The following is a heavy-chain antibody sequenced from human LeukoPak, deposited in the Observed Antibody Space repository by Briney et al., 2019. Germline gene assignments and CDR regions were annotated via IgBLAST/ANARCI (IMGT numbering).Heavy chain of an antibody. V-gene: IGHV3-23*01. CDR2: INDRGIAT. CDR3: AKGLKTAVGPYKGYHYYMDV. J-gene: IGHJ6*03. Sequence: GGSLRLSCAASGFTFSNYAMSWVRQAPGKGLEWVSTINDRGIATYYAGSVKGRFTISRDNSKNTLSLQVSSLRAEDTAIYYCAKGLKTAVGPYKGYHYYMDVWGKGTTVTVSS. CDR1: GFTFSNYA. D-gene: IGHD5-18*01.